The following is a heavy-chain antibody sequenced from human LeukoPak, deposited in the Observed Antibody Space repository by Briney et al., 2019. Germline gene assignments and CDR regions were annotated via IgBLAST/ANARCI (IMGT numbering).Heavy chain of an antibody. CDR1: GYSFTGYW. CDR3: ARRLLSMAGLDAFDI. CDR2: IYPGDSDT. V-gene: IGHV5-51*01. Sequence: GESLKISCKGSGYSFTGYWIGWVRQMPGKGLEWMGIIYPGDSDTRYSPSFQGQVTISADKSISTAYLQWSSLKASDTAMYYCARRLLSMAGLDAFDIWGQGTMATVSS. D-gene: IGHD2/OR15-2a*01. J-gene: IGHJ3*02.